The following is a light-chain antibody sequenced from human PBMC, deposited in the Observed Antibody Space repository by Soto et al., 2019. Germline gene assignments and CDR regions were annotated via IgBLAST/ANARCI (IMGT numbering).Light chain of an antibody. CDR2: VAS. V-gene: IGKV1-39*01. J-gene: IGKJ1*01. CDR1: QTINNF. Sequence: DIQMTQSPSSLFASVGDRVTVTCRASQTINNFLTWNHQKLGKAPKLLIYVASFLQGGVPSRFSAGGSGRTFSGTSTTLHLKGFEIGYVEHSHSSPWDFGQGASV. CDR3: EHSHSSPWD.